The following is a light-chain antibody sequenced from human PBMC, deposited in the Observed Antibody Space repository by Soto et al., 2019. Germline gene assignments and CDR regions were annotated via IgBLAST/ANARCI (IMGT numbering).Light chain of an antibody. CDR1: SSNIGTTY. Sequence: QSVLTQPPSVSAAPGQRVTISCSGSSSNIGTTYVSWYQQLPGTVPKLLMYENNKRPSGIPDRFSGSKSATSATLDITGLQTGDEADYYCGAWDDSVSAYVLGTGTKLTVL. CDR2: ENN. CDR3: GAWDDSVSAYV. V-gene: IGLV1-51*02. J-gene: IGLJ1*01.